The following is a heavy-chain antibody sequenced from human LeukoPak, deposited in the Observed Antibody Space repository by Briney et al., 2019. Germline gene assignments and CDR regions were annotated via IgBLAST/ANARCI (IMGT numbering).Heavy chain of an antibody. J-gene: IGHJ4*02. CDR3: ARDQRDWGSGLDY. CDR2: IYHSGST. D-gene: IGHD7-27*01. CDR1: GGSISSGGYS. Sequence: PSETLSLTCAVSGGSISSGGYSWSWIRQPPGKGLEWIGYIYHSGSTYYNPSLKSRVTISVDRSKNQFSLKLSSVTAADTAVYYCARDQRDWGSGLDYWGQGTLVTVSS. V-gene: IGHV4-30-2*01.